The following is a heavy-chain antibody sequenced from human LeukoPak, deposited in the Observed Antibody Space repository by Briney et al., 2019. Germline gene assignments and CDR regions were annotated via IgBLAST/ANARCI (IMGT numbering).Heavy chain of an antibody. CDR3: ATRVGGPEGY. CDR2: ISDSSSYI. J-gene: IGHJ4*02. CDR1: GFTFSNYI. V-gene: IGHV3-21*01. Sequence: PGESLGLSCAASGFTFSNYIMSWVRQAPGKGLEWVSSISDSSSYIYYADSVKGRFTISRDNAKNTLFLQMNSLRPEDTAVYYCATRVGGPEGYWGQGTLVTVSS. D-gene: IGHD3-3*01.